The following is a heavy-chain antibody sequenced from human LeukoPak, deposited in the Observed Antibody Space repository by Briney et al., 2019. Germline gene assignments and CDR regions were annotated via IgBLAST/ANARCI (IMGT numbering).Heavy chain of an antibody. CDR2: ISAYNGNT. D-gene: IGHD3-22*01. Sequence: EASVKVSCKASGYTFTSYGISWVRQAPGQGLEWMGWISAYNGNTHYAQKLQGRVTMTTDTYTSTVYMELRSLRSDDTAVYYCARGSPPRRNYDSRGYYSYYFDYWGQGTLVTVSS. CDR1: GYTFTSYG. CDR3: ARGSPPRRNYDSRGYYSYYFDY. J-gene: IGHJ4*02. V-gene: IGHV1-18*01.